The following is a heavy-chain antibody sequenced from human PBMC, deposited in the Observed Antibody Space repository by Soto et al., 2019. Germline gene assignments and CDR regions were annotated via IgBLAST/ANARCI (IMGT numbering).Heavy chain of an antibody. V-gene: IGHV1-58*01. J-gene: IGHJ4*02. CDR1: GFSFSNSA. CDR2: IVVGSGNT. CDR3: AARVGWEFDY. Sequence: GASVKVSCKASGFSFSNSAVQWVRQARGQRLERIGWIVVGSGNTNYAQKFQERVTITRDTSTSTAYMELSTLRSDDTAVYYCAARVGWEFDYWGQGTLVTVSS. D-gene: IGHD1-26*01.